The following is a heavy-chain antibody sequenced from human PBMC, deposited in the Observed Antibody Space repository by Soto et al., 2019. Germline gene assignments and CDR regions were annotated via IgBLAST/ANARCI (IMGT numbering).Heavy chain of an antibody. V-gene: IGHV4-30-4*01. CDR1: GGSISSGDYY. D-gene: IGHD6-13*01. Sequence: PSETLSLTCTVSGGSISSGDYYWSWIRQPPGKGLEWIGYIYYSGSTYYSPSFQGHVTISADKSIGTAYLQWSSLKASDTAMYYCARLQAAAGDNDLTFDYWGQGTLVTVSS. J-gene: IGHJ4*02. CDR2: IYYSGST. CDR3: ARLQAAAGDNDLTFDY.